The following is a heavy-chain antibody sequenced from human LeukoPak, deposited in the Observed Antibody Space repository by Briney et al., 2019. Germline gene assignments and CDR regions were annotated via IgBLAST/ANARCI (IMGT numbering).Heavy chain of an antibody. CDR1: GFTFSYYA. V-gene: IGHV3-23*01. CDR2: MSGSGGGT. Sequence: GGSLRLSCAASGFTFSYYAMSWVRQAPGRGLEWDSGMSGSGGGTFYADSVKGRFTISRDNSKNTLYLQMNSLRAEDTAVYYCAKVSSGSWHYFDYWGQGTLVTVSS. D-gene: IGHD6-13*01. J-gene: IGHJ4*02. CDR3: AKVSSGSWHYFDY.